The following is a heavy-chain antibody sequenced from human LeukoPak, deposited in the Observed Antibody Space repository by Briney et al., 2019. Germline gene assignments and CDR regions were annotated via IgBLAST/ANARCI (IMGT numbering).Heavy chain of an antibody. Sequence: GGSLRLSCAASGLTFSDYYMSWIRQAPGKGLEWVSYISSSGSTIYYADSVKGRFTISRDNAKNSLYLQMNSLRAEDTAVYYCARATVSDAFDIWGQGTMVTVSS. V-gene: IGHV3-11*04. D-gene: IGHD4-17*01. J-gene: IGHJ3*02. CDR1: GLTFSDYY. CDR3: ARATVSDAFDI. CDR2: ISSSGSTI.